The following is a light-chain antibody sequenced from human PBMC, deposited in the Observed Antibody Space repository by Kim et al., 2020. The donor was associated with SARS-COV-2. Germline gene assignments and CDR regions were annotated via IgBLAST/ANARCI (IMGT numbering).Light chain of an antibody. CDR1: TLPNLY. Sequence: SYELTQPPSVSVSPGQTARITCSGDTLPNLYAFWYQQKPGQALVLVIYKDSERPSGIPERFSGSSSGTTVTLTLSGVQAEDEADYYCQSADSSGTYRVFGGGTQLTVL. CDR3: QSADSSGTYRV. J-gene: IGLJ2*01. V-gene: IGLV3-25*03. CDR2: KDS.